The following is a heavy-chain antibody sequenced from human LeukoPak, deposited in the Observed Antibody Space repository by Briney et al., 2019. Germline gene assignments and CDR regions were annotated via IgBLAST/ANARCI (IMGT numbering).Heavy chain of an antibody. CDR1: GYTFTGYY. D-gene: IGHD3-10*01. V-gene: IGHV1-2*02. CDR2: INPNSGGT. CDR3: ARPMVWGPSLVRFAEDYFDY. Sequence: ASVKVSCKASGYTFTGYYMNWVRQAPGQGLEWMGWINPNSGGTIYAQKFQGRVTMTRDTSISTAYMELSRLRSDDTAVYYCARPMVWGPSLVRFAEDYFDYWGQGTLVTVSS. J-gene: IGHJ4*02.